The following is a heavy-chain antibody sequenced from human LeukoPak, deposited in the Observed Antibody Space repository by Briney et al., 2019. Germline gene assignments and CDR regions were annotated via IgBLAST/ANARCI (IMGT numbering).Heavy chain of an antibody. CDR1: GGSFSGYY. Sequence: PSETLSLTCAVYGGSFSGYYWSGIRQPPGKGLEWIGYIYYSGSTNYNPSLESRVTISVDTSKNQFSLKLSSVTAADTAVYYCARGRITIFGVVTDAFDIWGQGTMVTVSS. D-gene: IGHD3-3*01. V-gene: IGHV4-59*01. J-gene: IGHJ3*02. CDR3: ARGRITIFGVVTDAFDI. CDR2: IYYSGST.